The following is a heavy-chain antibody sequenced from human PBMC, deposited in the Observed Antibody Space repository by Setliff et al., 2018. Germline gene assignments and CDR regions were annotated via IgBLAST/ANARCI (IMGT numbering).Heavy chain of an antibody. Sequence: SVKVSCKASGDSFSNYAISWVRQAPGQGLEWMGGLIPMFGTPGYAQKFQDRVTITTDESTSTAYMELDSLRSEDTAVYYCARSPAVLGIVYLDPWGQGTLVTVS. CDR3: ARSPAVLGIVYLDP. D-gene: IGHD2-15*01. CDR1: GDSFSNYA. J-gene: IGHJ5*02. V-gene: IGHV1-69*05. CDR2: LIPMFGTP.